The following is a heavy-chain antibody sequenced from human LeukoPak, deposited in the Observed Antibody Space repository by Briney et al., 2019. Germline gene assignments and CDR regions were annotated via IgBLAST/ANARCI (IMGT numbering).Heavy chain of an antibody. CDR1: GYTFTRFG. V-gene: IGHV1-18*01. CDR3: ARALGVVPAAIRAYYYYGMDV. Sequence: GASVKVSCKASGYTFTRFGIRWVRQAPGQGLEWMGWISAYNGNTNYAQKLQGRVTMTTDTSTSTAYMELRSLRSDDTAVYYCARALGVVPAAIRAYYYYGMDVWGQGTTVTVSS. D-gene: IGHD2-2*02. J-gene: IGHJ6*02. CDR2: ISAYNGNT.